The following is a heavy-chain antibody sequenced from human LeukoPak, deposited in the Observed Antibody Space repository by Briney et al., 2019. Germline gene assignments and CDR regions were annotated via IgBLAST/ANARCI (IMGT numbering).Heavy chain of an antibody. CDR2: ISYDGGNK. CDR3: ARGDRWGAATFDY. V-gene: IGHV3-30*14. J-gene: IGHJ4*02. CDR1: GFTFSSYA. D-gene: IGHD2-15*01. Sequence: PGGSLRLSCAASGFTFSSYAMHWVRQAPGKGLEWVAVISYDGGNKYYADSVKGRFTISRDNSKNTLYLQMNSLRAEDTAVYYCARGDRWGAATFDYWGQGTLVTVSS.